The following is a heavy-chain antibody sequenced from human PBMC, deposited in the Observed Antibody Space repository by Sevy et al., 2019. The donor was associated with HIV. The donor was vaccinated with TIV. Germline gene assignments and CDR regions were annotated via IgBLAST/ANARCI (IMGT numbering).Heavy chain of an antibody. CDR2: IRSKAYGGTT. D-gene: IGHD1-26*01. V-gene: IGHV3-49*03. Sequence: GGSLRLSCTASGFTFGDYAMSWFRQAPGKGLEWVGFIRSKAYGGTTEYAASVKGRLTISRDDSKSIAYLQMNSLKTEDTAVYYCTRDGYSGSSFDYWGQGTLVTVSS. CDR1: GFTFGDYA. CDR3: TRDGYSGSSFDY. J-gene: IGHJ4*02.